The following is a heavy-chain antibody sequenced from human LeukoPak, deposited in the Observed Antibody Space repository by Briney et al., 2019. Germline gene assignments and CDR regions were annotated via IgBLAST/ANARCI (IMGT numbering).Heavy chain of an antibody. J-gene: IGHJ4*02. V-gene: IGHV3-73*01. D-gene: IGHD3-10*01. Sequence: GGSLRLSCVASGFTFSGSAMHWVRQASGKGLEWVGRIRSKTNNYATEYAVSVEGRFTISRDDSKNTVYLQMNSLRAEDTAVYYCARVATTYYGSGSQGPDYWGQGTLVTVSS. CDR1: GFTFSGSA. CDR3: ARVATTYYGSGSQGPDY. CDR2: IRSKTNNYAT.